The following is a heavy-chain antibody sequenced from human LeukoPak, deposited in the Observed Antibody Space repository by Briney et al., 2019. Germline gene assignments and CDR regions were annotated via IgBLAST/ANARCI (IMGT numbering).Heavy chain of an antibody. D-gene: IGHD2-15*01. Sequence: SETLSLTCTVSGGSISSGSYYWSWIRQPAGKGLEWIGRIYTSGSTNYNPSLKSRVTISVDTSKNQFSLKLSSVTAADTAVYFCARNSCSGGSCYDNRGYFDYWGQGTLVTVSS. CDR3: ARNSCSGGSCYDNRGYFDY. CDR2: IYTSGST. J-gene: IGHJ4*02. CDR1: GGSISSGSYY. V-gene: IGHV4-61*02.